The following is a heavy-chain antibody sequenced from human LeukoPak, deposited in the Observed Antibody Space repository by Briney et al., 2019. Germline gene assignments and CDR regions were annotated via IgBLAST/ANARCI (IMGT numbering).Heavy chain of an antibody. Sequence: SVKVSCKASGGTFSSYAISWVRQAPGQGLEWMGGIIPIFGTANYAQKFQGRVTITTDESTSTAYMELSSLRSEDTAVYYCARGRGEMATTDFDYWGQGTLVTVSS. J-gene: IGHJ4*02. V-gene: IGHV1-69*05. D-gene: IGHD5-24*01. CDR2: IIPIFGTA. CDR3: ARGRGEMATTDFDY. CDR1: GGTFSSYA.